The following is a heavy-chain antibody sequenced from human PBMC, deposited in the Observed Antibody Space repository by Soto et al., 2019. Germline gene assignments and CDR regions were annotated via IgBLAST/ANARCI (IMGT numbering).Heavy chain of an antibody. CDR2: ISYDGSNK. V-gene: IGHV3-30-3*01. CDR3: ASPPSYPNDY. CDR1: GFTFSSYA. D-gene: IGHD5-18*01. Sequence: QVQLVESGGGVVQPGRSLRLSCAASGFTFSSYAMHWVRQAPGKGLEWVAVISYDGSNKYYADSVKGRFTISRDNSKNTLYLQMNSLRAEYTAVYYCASPPSYPNDYWGQGTLVTVSS. J-gene: IGHJ4*02.